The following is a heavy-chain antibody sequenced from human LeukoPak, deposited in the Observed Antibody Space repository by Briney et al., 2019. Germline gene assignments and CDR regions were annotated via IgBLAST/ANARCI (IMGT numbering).Heavy chain of an antibody. V-gene: IGHV4-59*02. D-gene: IGHD3-22*01. J-gene: IGHJ4*02. CDR2: VYYSGSA. CDR3: ARDGRRDYYDSSGYYPVDY. Sequence: SETLSLTCTVSGDSVTTYYWSWIRQPPGKGLEWLGYVYYSGSATYNPSLKSRVTISVDTSKNQFSLRLSSVTAADTAVYYCARDGRRDYYDSSGYYPVDYWGQGALVTVSS. CDR1: GDSVTTYY.